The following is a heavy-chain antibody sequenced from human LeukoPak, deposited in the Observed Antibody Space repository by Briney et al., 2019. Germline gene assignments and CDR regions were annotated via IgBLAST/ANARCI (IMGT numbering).Heavy chain of an antibody. J-gene: IGHJ5*02. D-gene: IGHD3-10*01. CDR1: GFTFSSYE. CDR3: ARDRRSYYGSGSPGWFDP. V-gene: IGHV3-48*03. CDR2: ISSSGSTI. Sequence: GGSLRLSCAASGFTFSSYEMNWVRQAPGKGLEWVSYISSSGSTIYYADSVKGRFTISRDNTKNSLYLQMNSLRAEDTAVYYCARDRRSYYGSGSPGWFDPWGQGTLVTVSS.